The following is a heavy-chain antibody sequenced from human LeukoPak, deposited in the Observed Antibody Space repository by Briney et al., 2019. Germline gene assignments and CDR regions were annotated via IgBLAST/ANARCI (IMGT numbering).Heavy chain of an antibody. V-gene: IGHV1-18*04. Sequence: ASVKAPCKAFCYTFTSYGISWVRQAPGQGLEWMGWISAYNGNTNYAQKLQDRVTMTTDTSTSTAYMELRSLIAGDTAVYYCTRGDAMSPWGQGTLVTVSS. CDR1: CYTFTSYG. J-gene: IGHJ5*02. D-gene: IGHD2-2*01. CDR3: TRGDAMSP. CDR2: ISAYNGNT.